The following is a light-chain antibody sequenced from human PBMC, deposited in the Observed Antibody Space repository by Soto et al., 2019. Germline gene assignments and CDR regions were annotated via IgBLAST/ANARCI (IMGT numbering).Light chain of an antibody. CDR1: SSDVGDYNY. CDR2: KVR. Sequence: QSALTQPASVSGSPGQSITISCTGTSSDVGDYNYVSWYQQHPGKAPKLMISKVRDRPSGVSNRFSGSKSGNTASLTISGLQAEDEADYYCSSFTSISTYVFGTGTKLTVL. V-gene: IGLV2-14*01. J-gene: IGLJ1*01. CDR3: SSFTSISTYV.